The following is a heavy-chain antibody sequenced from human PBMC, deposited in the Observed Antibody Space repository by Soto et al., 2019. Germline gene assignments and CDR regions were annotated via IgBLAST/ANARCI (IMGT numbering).Heavy chain of an antibody. CDR3: TTDMYSYGYYFDY. J-gene: IGHJ4*02. V-gene: IGHV3-15*01. CDR2: IKSKTDGGTT. CDR1: GFTFSNAW. D-gene: IGHD5-18*01. Sequence: GGSLRLSCAASGFTFSNAWMSWVRQAPGKGLEWVGRIKSKTDGGTTDYAAPVKGRFTISRDDSKNTLYLQMNSLKTEDTAVYYCTTDMYSYGYYFDYWGQGTLVTVSS.